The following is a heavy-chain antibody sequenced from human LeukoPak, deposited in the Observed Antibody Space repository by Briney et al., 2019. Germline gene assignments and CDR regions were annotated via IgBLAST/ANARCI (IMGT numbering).Heavy chain of an antibody. CDR1: GDSISSGGYY. CDR2: ISYSGST. J-gene: IGHJ4*02. Sequence: SETLSLTCTVSGDSISSGGYYWSWIRQPPGKGLEWIGYISYSGSTYYNPSLKSRVTISVDTSKNQFSLKLSSVTAADTAVYYCARTLDGSGYYYDYWGQGTLVTVSS. D-gene: IGHD3-22*01. CDR3: ARTLDGSGYYYDY. V-gene: IGHV4-30-4*01.